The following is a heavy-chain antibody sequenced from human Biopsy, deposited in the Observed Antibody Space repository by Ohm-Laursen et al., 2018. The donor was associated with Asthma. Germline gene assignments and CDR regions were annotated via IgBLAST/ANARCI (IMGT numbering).Heavy chain of an antibody. Sequence: SPVKVSCKASGDSFSNYAISWVRQAPGQGLEWMGGLIPVLGTPDHAQMFEGRVTITADESTSTAYMELSSLSSEDTAVYYCARGYSGSDRIVYYYSGLEIWGQGTTVTVSS. V-gene: IGHV1-69*01. CDR1: GDSFSNYA. CDR2: LIPVLGTP. CDR3: ARGYSGSDRIVYYYSGLEI. J-gene: IGHJ6*02. D-gene: IGHD5-12*01.